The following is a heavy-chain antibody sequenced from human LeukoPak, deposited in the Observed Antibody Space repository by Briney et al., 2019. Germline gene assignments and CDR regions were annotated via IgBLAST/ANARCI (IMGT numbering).Heavy chain of an antibody. Sequence: SETLSLTCTVSGVSITSYYWSWIRQPPGKGLEWIGYIYYSGSTKYNPSLKSRVTISVDTSKNQFSLKLSSVTAADTAVYYCARDLWFGFQYGMDVWAQGTTVTVSS. J-gene: IGHJ6*02. V-gene: IGHV4-59*01. CDR1: GVSITSYY. CDR2: IYYSGST. CDR3: ARDLWFGFQYGMDV. D-gene: IGHD3-10*01.